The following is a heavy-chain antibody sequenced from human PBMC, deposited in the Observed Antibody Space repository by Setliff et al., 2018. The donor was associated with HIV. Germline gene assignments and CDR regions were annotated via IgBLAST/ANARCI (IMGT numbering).Heavy chain of an antibody. CDR2: MYDSGST. D-gene: IGHD5-18*01. CDR1: GYSISSGYY. Sequence: SETLSLTCAVSGYSISSGYYWGWLRQPPGKGLEWIGSMYDSGSTYYNPSLKSRVTISVDSSKNQFPLKLNSVTAADTAVYYCARGGLYSPAPPGEGHFFDYWGQGTLVTVSS. CDR3: ARGGLYSPAPPGEGHFFDY. V-gene: IGHV4-38-2*01. J-gene: IGHJ4*02.